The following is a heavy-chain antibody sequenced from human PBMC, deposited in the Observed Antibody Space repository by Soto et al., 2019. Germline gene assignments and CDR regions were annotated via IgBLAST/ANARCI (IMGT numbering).Heavy chain of an antibody. CDR3: ARDIGSFAYGEGY. Sequence: SETLSLTCSVSGGSINSYWWSWIRQPAGKGLEWIGRVYSSGTTDYNPSLNSRATMSVETSKNQFSLKLSSVTAADTAVYYCARDIGSFAYGEGYWGQGIQVTVYS. D-gene: IGHD3-10*01. CDR2: VYSSGTT. CDR1: GGSINSYW. J-gene: IGHJ4*02. V-gene: IGHV4-4*07.